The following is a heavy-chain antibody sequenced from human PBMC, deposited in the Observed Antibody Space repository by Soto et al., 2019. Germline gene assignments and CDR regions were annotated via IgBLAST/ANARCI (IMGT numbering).Heavy chain of an antibody. Sequence: QVQLVQSGAEVKKPGASVKVSCKASGYTFTGYYMHWVRQAPGQGLEWMGWINPHSGGTNYAQKFQGRVTMTRDTSISTAYMELSRLRSDDTAVYYCARDRGENWFDPWGQGTMVTVSS. CDR2: INPHSGGT. CDR3: ARDRGENWFDP. V-gene: IGHV1-2*02. J-gene: IGHJ5*02. CDR1: GYTFTGYY.